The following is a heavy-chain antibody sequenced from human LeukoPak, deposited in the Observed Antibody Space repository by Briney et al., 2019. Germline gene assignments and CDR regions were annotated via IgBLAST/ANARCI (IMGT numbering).Heavy chain of an antibody. CDR1: AFTFSTYW. CDR2: IKQDGSEK. J-gene: IGHJ4*02. D-gene: IGHD2-21*02. Sequence: GGSLRLSCAASAFTFSTYWMSWVRQAPGKGLEWVAGIKQDGSEKYYVDSVKGRFTISRDNARNSLYLQMNSLRAEDTAVYYCATQSAHIVVVTAQFDYWGQGTLVTVSS. V-gene: IGHV3-7*01. CDR3: ATQSAHIVVVTAQFDY.